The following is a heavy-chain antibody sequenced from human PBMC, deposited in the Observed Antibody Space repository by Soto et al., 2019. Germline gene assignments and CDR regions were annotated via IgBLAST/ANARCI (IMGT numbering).Heavy chain of an antibody. CDR1: GFTFSDYY. V-gene: IGHV3-11*01. CDR3: ARVGAGYCSGGSCYSVRTFDP. D-gene: IGHD2-15*01. Sequence: GGSLRLSCAASGFTFSDYYMSWIRQAPGKGLEWVSYISSSGSTIYYADSVKGRFTISRDNAKNSLYLQMNSLRAEDTAVYYCARVGAGYCSGGSCYSVRTFDPWGQGTLVTVSS. CDR2: ISSSGSTI. J-gene: IGHJ5*02.